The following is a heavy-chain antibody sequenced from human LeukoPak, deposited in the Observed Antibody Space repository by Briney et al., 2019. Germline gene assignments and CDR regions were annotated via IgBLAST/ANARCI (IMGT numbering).Heavy chain of an antibody. D-gene: IGHD5-12*01. V-gene: IGHV1-18*01. CDR3: AKDNRRYGGYPEAFDI. CDR2: ISGYNGNT. Sequence: ASVKVSCKTSGYTFTTYCIVWVRQAPGQGLEWMGWISGYNGNTNFARKLQGRVTMTTDTSTSTAYMELRSLRSDDTAVYYCAKDNRRYGGYPEAFDIWGQGTMVTVSS. J-gene: IGHJ3*02. CDR1: GYTFTTYC.